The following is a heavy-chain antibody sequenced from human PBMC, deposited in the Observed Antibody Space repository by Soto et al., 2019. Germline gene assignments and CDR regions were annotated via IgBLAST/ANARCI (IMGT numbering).Heavy chain of an antibody. CDR3: AKGGAATTTNYFFYAMAV. CDR2: ISGSGST. Sequence: GGSLRLSCVASGFTFSNHAMSWVRQAPGKGLEWVSGISGSGSTFYADSVKGRLTISRDNSKNTLYLQMNSLRAVDTAVYYCAKGGAATTTNYFFYAMAVWGQGTTVTVSS. D-gene: IGHD4-4*01. CDR1: GFTFSNHA. V-gene: IGHV3-23*01. J-gene: IGHJ6*02.